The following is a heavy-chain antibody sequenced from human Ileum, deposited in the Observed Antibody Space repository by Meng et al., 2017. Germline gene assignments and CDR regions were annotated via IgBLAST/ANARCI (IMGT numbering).Heavy chain of an antibody. CDR3: ARAMITFGAVIVDYYYYYGMDV. CDR1: GYTFTGYY. V-gene: IGHV1-2*02. J-gene: IGHJ6*02. D-gene: IGHD3-16*02. Sequence: ASVKVSCKASGYTFTGYYVHWVRQAPGQGLEGMGWINPNRGGTNYAQKFQGRVTMTRDTSISTAYMELSRLRSDDTAVYYCARAMITFGAVIVDYYYYYGMDVWGQGTTVTVSS. CDR2: INPNRGGT.